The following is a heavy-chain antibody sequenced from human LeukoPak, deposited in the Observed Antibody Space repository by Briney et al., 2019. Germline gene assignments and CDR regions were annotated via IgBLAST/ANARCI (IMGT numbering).Heavy chain of an antibody. Sequence: SSVRVSCKASGGTFSSYAISWVRQAPGQGLEWMGGIIPIFGTANYAQKFQGRVTITADESTSTAYMELTSLRSEATAVYYCAKDGVDSSGYSVSFDYWGQGTLVTVSS. CDR2: IIPIFGTA. V-gene: IGHV1-69*01. D-gene: IGHD3-22*01. CDR1: GGTFSSYA. CDR3: AKDGVDSSGYSVSFDY. J-gene: IGHJ4*02.